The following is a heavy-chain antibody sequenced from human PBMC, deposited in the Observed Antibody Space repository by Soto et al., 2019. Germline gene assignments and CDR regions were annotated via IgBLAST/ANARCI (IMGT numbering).Heavy chain of an antibody. CDR2: SSDSGTFT. CDR3: ARSGDNYNLLDY. D-gene: IGHD1-1*01. CDR1: GFTFSDYY. Sequence: GSLRLSCAASGFTFSDYYMSWIRQAPGKELEWLSYSSDSGTFTRYADSVKGRFSISRDNAKNSLYLQINSLRGEDTAIYYCARSGDNYNLLDYWGQGTPVTVPQ. J-gene: IGHJ4*02. V-gene: IGHV3-11*06.